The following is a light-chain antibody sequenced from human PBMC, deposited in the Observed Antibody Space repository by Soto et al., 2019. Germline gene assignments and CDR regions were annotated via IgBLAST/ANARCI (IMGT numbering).Light chain of an antibody. Sequence: DIQMTQSPSSLSASLGDRVTITCRPSESIRNELNWFQQRPGKAPRLLIYDTVTLQSGVPSRFSGSVSGTENSRTTGSLQAGDSAICYGQQSYTPPWTCSQGTKVEI. V-gene: IGKV1-39*01. J-gene: IGKJ1*01. CDR1: ESIRNE. CDR2: DTV. CDR3: QQSYTPPWT.